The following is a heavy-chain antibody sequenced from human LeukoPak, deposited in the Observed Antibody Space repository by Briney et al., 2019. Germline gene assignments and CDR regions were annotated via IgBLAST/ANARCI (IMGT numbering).Heavy chain of an antibody. CDR2: IYYSGST. CDR1: GGSISSYY. CDR3: ARVLEIYYYGMDV. V-gene: IGHV4-59*01. Sequence: SETLSLTCTVSGGSISSYYWSWIRQPPGKGLEWIGYIYYSGSTNYNPSLKSRVTISVDTSKNQSSLKLSSVTAADTAVYYCARVLEIYYYGMDVWGQGTTVTVSS. D-gene: IGHD1-1*01. J-gene: IGHJ6*02.